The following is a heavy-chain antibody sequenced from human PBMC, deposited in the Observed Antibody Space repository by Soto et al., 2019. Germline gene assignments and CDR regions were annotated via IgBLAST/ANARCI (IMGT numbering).Heavy chain of an antibody. D-gene: IGHD6-19*01. J-gene: IGHJ4*02. V-gene: IGHV1-3*01. CDR3: ASAIAVAGERRYYFDY. Sequence: QVQLVQSGAEVKKPGASVKVSCKASGYTFTSYAMHWVRQAPGQRLEWMGWINAGNGNTKYSQKFQGRVTITRDTSASKAYMELSSLRSEDTAVYYCASAIAVAGERRYYFDYWGQGPLVTVSS. CDR1: GYTFTSYA. CDR2: INAGNGNT.